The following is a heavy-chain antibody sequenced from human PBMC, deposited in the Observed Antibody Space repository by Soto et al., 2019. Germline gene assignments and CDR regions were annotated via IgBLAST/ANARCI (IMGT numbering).Heavy chain of an antibody. J-gene: IGHJ4*02. CDR3: VKGDGRIIARHFDY. D-gene: IGHD1-20*01. CDR1: GFTFSDYA. CDR2: IASGGERP. Sequence: EVQLLESGGGLVQPGGSLRLSCAASGFTFSDYAMTWVHQAPGKGLEWVSSIASGGERPYYAESVKGRFTISRNNSRKTLYRRIDSLRAEDTAVYYCVKGDGRIIARHFDYWDQGTLVTVSS. V-gene: IGHV3-23*01.